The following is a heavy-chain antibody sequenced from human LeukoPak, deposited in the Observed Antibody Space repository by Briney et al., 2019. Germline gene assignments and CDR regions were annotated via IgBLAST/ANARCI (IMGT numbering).Heavy chain of an antibody. D-gene: IGHD2-15*01. CDR3: AREGGDCSGGSCYGGGPDY. CDR2: INPSGGST. CDR1: GYTFTSYY. J-gene: IGHJ4*02. V-gene: IGHV1-46*03. Sequence: GASVKVSCKASGYTFTSYYMHWVRQAPGQGLEWMGIINPSGGSTSYAQKFQGSVTMTRDTSTSTVYMELSSLRSEDTAVYYCAREGGDCSGGSCYGGGPDYWGQGTLVTVSS.